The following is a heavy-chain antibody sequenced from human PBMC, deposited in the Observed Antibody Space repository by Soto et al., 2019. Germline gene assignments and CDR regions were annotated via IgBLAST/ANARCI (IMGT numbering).Heavy chain of an antibody. V-gene: IGHV3-74*01. Sequence: EVQLVESGGGLVQPGGSLRLSCAASGLTFSSYWMHWVRQAPGKGLVWASRISTDGSVTTYADSVKGRFTISRDNAKNTLYLQMNCLRTEDTAVYYCARAPYSSGWWGFDYWGQGTPVTVSS. CDR2: ISTDGSVT. J-gene: IGHJ4*02. CDR3: ARAPYSSGWWGFDY. CDR1: GLTFSSYW. D-gene: IGHD6-19*01.